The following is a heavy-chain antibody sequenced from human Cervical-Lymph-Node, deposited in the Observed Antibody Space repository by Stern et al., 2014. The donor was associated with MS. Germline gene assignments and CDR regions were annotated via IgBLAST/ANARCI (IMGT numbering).Heavy chain of an antibody. CDR3: AKDRSARWNHDYYYGMDV. Sequence: EVQLEESGGVVVQPGGSLRLSCAASGFSFDDYTMHWVRQAPGKGLEWVSLISWDGVGTYYADSVKGRFTISRDNSKNSLYLQMNSLRTEDTALYYCAKDRSARWNHDYYYGMDVWGQGTSVPVSS. CDR2: ISWDGVGT. V-gene: IGHV3-43*01. D-gene: IGHD1-14*01. J-gene: IGHJ6*02. CDR1: GFSFDDYT.